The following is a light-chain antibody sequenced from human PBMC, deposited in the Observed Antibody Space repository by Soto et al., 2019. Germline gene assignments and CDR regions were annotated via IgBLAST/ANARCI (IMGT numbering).Light chain of an antibody. CDR1: QSISPY. Sequence: DIHMTQSPSSLSASVGDRVTITCRASQSISPYLNWYQQKPGKAPKILIYAASSVQSGVPSRFSGSGSEADFSLTINNLQPEDSATYYCQQSYNTPTFGQGTKVEIK. V-gene: IGKV1-39*01. J-gene: IGKJ1*01. CDR3: QQSYNTPT. CDR2: AAS.